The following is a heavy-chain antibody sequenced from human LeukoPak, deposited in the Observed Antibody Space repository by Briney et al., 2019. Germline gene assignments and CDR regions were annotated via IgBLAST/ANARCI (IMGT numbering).Heavy chain of an antibody. Sequence: GGSLRLSCAASVFTFDDYAMHWVRPAPGKGLEWVSGISWNSGSICYADSVKGRFTLSRDNAKNSLYLPMNSLRAEDTALYYCAKELINGDHYYYGMDVGGQGTTVTVSS. J-gene: IGHJ6*02. CDR3: AKELINGDHYYYGMDV. CDR2: ISWNSGSI. V-gene: IGHV3-9*01. D-gene: IGHD4-17*01. CDR1: VFTFDDYA.